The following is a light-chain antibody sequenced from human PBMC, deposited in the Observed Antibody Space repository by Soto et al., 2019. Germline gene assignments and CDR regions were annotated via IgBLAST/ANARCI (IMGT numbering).Light chain of an antibody. V-gene: IGKV1-5*03. CDR3: QQYESYSPLT. Sequence: ASVGDRVTITCRASQSISSWLAWYQQKPGKAPKLLIYKASSLESGVPSRFSGRRSGTEFTLTISSLQPDDFGTYYCQQYESYSPLTFGGGTKVDIK. CDR2: KAS. J-gene: IGKJ4*01. CDR1: QSISSW.